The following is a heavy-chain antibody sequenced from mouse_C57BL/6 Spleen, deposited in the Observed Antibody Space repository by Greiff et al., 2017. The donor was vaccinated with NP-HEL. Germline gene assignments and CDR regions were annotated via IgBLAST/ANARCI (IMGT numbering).Heavy chain of an antibody. Sequence: QVQLKQSGPGLVAPSQCLSITCTVSGFSLTSYGVDWVRQSPGKGLEWLGVIWGVGSTNYNSALKSRLSISKDNSKSQVFLKMNSLQTDDTAMYYCASLYYDYDGVYAMDYWGQGTSVTVSS. CDR1: GFSLTSYG. J-gene: IGHJ4*01. V-gene: IGHV2-6*01. D-gene: IGHD2-4*01. CDR3: ASLYYDYDGVYAMDY. CDR2: IWGVGST.